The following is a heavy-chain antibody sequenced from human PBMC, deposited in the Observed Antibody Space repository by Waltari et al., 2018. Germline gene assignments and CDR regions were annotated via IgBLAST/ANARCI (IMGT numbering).Heavy chain of an antibody. CDR2: NNANRGDT. D-gene: IGHD4-17*01. Sequence: QVQLVQSGAEVKQPGASVKVSCKASGYTFTGYYIQWVRRATGQGLEWMGRNNANRGDTNYAQKFKRRVTFIRDTSINTAYMELSSLESDDTAVYYCARDLGSDYGNRDYWGQGTLVTVPS. CDR1: GYTFTGYY. CDR3: ARDLGSDYGNRDY. V-gene: IGHV1-2*06. J-gene: IGHJ4*02.